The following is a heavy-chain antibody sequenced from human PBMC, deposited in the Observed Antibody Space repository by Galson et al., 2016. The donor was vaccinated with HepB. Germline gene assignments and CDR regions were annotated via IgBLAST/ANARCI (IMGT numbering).Heavy chain of an antibody. V-gene: IGHV3-21*01. CDR3: AREGFVVKPNDPVSAFDF. CDR1: GFTFKTYT. J-gene: IGHJ3*01. CDR2: ISSSKTYI. Sequence: SLRLSCAASGFTFKTYTMNWVRQAPGKAPEWVSSISSSKTYIYYADSVRGRFTVSRDNAKDSRYLQMYSLRAEDTATYYCAREGFVVKPNDPVSAFDFWGQGTVVTVSS. D-gene: IGHD2-15*01.